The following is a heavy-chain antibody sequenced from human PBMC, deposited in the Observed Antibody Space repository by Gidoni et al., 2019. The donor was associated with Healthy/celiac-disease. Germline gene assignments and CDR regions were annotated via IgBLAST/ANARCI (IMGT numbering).Heavy chain of an antibody. CDR1: GFTFDDYA. V-gene: IGHV3-9*01. CDR3: AKGDGVN. J-gene: IGHJ4*02. D-gene: IGHD2-21*01. Sequence: EVQLVESGGGLVQPGRSLRLSCAASGFTFDDYAMHWVRQAPGKGLEWVSGISWNSGSIGYADSVKGRFTISRDNAKNSLYLQMNSLRAEDTALYYCAKGDGVNWGQGTLVTVSS. CDR2: ISWNSGSI.